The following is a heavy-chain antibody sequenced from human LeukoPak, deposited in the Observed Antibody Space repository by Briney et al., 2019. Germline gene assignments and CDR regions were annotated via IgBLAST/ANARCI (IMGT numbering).Heavy chain of an antibody. V-gene: IGHV1-18*01. J-gene: IGHJ4*02. CDR3: ASGSSMVATAY. CDR2: ISAYNGNT. Sequence: ASVKVSCKASGGTFSSYAISWVRQAPGQGLEWMGWISAYNGNTNYAQKLQGRVTMTTDTSTSTAYMELRSLRSDDTAVYYCASGSSMVATAYWGQGTLVTVSS. CDR1: GGTFSSYA. D-gene: IGHD5-12*01.